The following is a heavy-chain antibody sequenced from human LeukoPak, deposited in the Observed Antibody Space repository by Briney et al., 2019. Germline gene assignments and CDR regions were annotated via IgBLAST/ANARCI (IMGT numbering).Heavy chain of an antibody. D-gene: IGHD5-18*01. Sequence: GGSLRLSCAASGFTFSSYAMSWVRQAPGKGLEWVSAISGSGGSTYYADSVKGRFTISRDNSKNTLYLQMNSLRAEDTAVYYCAKDDLTQLRSYYYGMDVWGQGTTVTVSS. CDR3: AKDDLTQLRSYYYGMDV. CDR1: GFTFSSYA. V-gene: IGHV3-23*01. J-gene: IGHJ6*02. CDR2: ISGSGGST.